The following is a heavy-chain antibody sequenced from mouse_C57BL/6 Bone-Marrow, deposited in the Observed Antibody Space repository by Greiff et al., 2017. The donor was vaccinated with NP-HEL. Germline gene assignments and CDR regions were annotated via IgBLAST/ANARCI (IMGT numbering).Heavy chain of an antibody. J-gene: IGHJ4*01. CDR3: AKDYYGSGAMDY. V-gene: IGHV5-17*01. CDR2: ISSGSSTI. CDR1: GFTFSDYG. Sequence: EVMLVESGGGLVKPGGSLKLSCAASGFTFSDYGMHWVRQAPEKGLEWVAYISSGSSTIYYADTVKGRFTISRDNAKNTLFLQMTSLRSEDTAMYYCAKDYYGSGAMDYWGQGTSVTVSS. D-gene: IGHD1-1*01.